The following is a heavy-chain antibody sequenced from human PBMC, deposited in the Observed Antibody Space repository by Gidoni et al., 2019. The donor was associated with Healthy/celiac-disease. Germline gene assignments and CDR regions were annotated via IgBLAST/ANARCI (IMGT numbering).Heavy chain of an antibody. CDR1: GFTFSSYA. Sequence: QVQLVESGGGVVQPGRSLRLCCAASGFTFSSYAMHWVRQAPGKGLEWVAVISYDGSNKYYADSVKGRFTISRDNSKNTLYLQMNSLRAEDTAVYYCARDSGDAFDIWGQGTMVTVSS. V-gene: IGHV3-30*01. CDR2: ISYDGSNK. CDR3: ARDSGDAFDI. J-gene: IGHJ3*02.